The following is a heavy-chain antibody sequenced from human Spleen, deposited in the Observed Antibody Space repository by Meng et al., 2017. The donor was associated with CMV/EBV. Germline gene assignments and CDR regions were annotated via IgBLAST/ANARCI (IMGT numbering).Heavy chain of an antibody. D-gene: IGHD3-16*01. CDR2: IRYDVTHD. CDR1: GFTFSDYA. CDR3: AKSMGAYSNNWFDP. V-gene: IGHV3-30*02. Sequence: GESLKISLAASGFTFSDYAMHWVRQTPGKGLEWVAFIRYDVTHDSYGDSVKGRFTISRDDSKKTLYLQMNSLRAEDTGVYYCAKSMGAYSNNWFDPWGQGTLVTVSS. J-gene: IGHJ5*02.